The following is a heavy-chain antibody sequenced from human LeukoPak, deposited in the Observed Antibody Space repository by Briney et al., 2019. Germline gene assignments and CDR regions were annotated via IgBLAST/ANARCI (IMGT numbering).Heavy chain of an antibody. D-gene: IGHD1-26*01. J-gene: IGHJ3*02. CDR3: ARGGGAGRAFDI. V-gene: IGHV4-39*01. Sequence: SETLSLTCTVSGGSITSSSYYCGWIRQPPGKGLDWIGSIYYTGGTYYNPSLKSRLSISLGTSKNQFSLKLSSVTAADTAVYYCARGGGAGRAFDIWGQGTMVTVSS. CDR1: GGSITSSSYY. CDR2: IYYTGGT.